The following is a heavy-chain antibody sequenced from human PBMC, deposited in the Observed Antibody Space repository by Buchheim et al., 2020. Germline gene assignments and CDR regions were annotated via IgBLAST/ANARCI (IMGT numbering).Heavy chain of an antibody. CDR1: GFTFSSYA. CDR2: ISASGVST. D-gene: IGHD3-10*01. J-gene: IGHJ4*02. V-gene: IGHV3-23*04. Sequence: EVHLVESGGGLVQPGGSLRVSCAASGFTFSSYAMSWVRQPPGKGLEWVSTISASGVSTYYDDSVEGRFTISRENSQNTLYLQMNSLRAEDTAVYYCAKEVSGDLNYFDYWGQGTL. CDR3: AKEVSGDLNYFDY.